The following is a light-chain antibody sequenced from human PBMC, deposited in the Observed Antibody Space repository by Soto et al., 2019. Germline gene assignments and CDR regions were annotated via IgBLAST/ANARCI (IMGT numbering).Light chain of an antibody. J-gene: IGLJ2*01. CDR2: DVS. V-gene: IGLV2-14*01. CDR1: SNDIGGYNY. CDR3: SSYTSSSTLL. Sequence: QSALTQPASVSGSPGQSITFSCTGTSNDIGGYNYVSWYQQHPGKVPKLMIFDVSNRPSGVSYRFSGSKSGNTASLTISGLQAEYEADYYCSSYTSSSTLLFGGGTKLTVL.